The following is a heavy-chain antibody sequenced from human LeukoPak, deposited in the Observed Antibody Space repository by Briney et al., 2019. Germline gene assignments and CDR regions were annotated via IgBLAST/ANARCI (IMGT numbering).Heavy chain of an antibody. CDR2: ITWDGGST. J-gene: IGHJ6*03. V-gene: IGHV3-43D*03. Sequence: GGSLRLSCAASGFTFSNHAMHWVRQAPGKGLEWVSLITWDGGSTYYADSVKGRFTISRDNSKNSLYLQMNSLRAEDTALYYCAKDRRYYDSSGLYYYYYMDVWGKGTTVTVSS. D-gene: IGHD3-22*01. CDR1: GFTFSNHA. CDR3: AKDRRYYDSSGLYYYYYMDV.